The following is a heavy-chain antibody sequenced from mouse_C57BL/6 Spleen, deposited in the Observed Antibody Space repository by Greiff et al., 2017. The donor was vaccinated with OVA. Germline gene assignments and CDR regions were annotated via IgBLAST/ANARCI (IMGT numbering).Heavy chain of an antibody. Sequence: EVHLVESGPGLVKPSQSLSLTCSVTGYSITSGYYWNWIRQFPGNKLEWMGYISYDGSNNYNPSLKNRISITRDTSKNQFFLKLNSVTTEDTATYYCARYDGYYFDYGGQGTTLTVSS. J-gene: IGHJ2*01. CDR2: ISYDGSN. D-gene: IGHD2-3*01. CDR3: ARYDGYYFDY. CDR1: GYSITSGYY. V-gene: IGHV3-6*01.